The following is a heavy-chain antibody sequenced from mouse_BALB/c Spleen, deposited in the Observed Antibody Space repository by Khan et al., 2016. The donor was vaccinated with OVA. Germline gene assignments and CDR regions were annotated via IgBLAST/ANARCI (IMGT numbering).Heavy chain of an antibody. Sequence: VQLKESGPELAKPGASVKISCKASGYSFTDYSMNWVMQSHGKSLEWIGRINPHIGETFYNQKFKGKATLTVDKSSRTVYMELRSLASEDSAVYYSARKNDSDFAYWGQGTTVTVSS. J-gene: IGHJ2*01. CDR1: GYSFTDYS. CDR3: ARKNDSDFAY. CDR2: INPHIGET. V-gene: IGHV1-20*02.